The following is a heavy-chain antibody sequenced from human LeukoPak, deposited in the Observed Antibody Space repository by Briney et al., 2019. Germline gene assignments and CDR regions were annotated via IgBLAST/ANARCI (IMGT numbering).Heavy chain of an antibody. Sequence: GGSLRLSCAASGFTFSSYWMGWVRQAPGKGLEWVANIKQDGSEKYYVDSVKGRFTISRDNAKNSLYLQMNSLRAEDTAVYYCATSLWFGELLLDYWGQGTLVTVSS. CDR2: IKQDGSEK. J-gene: IGHJ4*02. CDR1: GFTFSSYW. D-gene: IGHD3-10*01. CDR3: ATSLWFGELLLDY. V-gene: IGHV3-7*03.